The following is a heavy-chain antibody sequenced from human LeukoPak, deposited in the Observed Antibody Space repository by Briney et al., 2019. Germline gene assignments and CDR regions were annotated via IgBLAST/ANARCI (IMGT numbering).Heavy chain of an antibody. CDR2: IRISGDTR. Sequence: PGGSMRLSCAASGFTFSNYEMNWVRQAPGKWLEWVSYIRISGDTRDYADSVKGRFTISTDNAKSSLYLQMNSLGAEDTAVYYCARDGPPDVWGKGTTVTVSS. J-gene: IGHJ6*04. V-gene: IGHV3-48*03. CDR1: GFTFSNYE. CDR3: ARDGPPDV.